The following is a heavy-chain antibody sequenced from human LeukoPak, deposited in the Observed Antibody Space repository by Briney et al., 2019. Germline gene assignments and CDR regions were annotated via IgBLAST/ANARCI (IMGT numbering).Heavy chain of an antibody. CDR2: IIPIFGIA. CDR3: ASSFPTTVGTYYYYGMDV. D-gene: IGHD4-11*01. CDR1: GCTFSSYA. J-gene: IGHJ6*02. Sequence: SVKVSCKASGCTFSSYAISWVRQAPGQGLEWMGRIIPIFGIANYAQKFQGRVTITADKSTSTAYMELSSLRSEETAVYYCASSFPTTVGTYYYYGMDVWGQGTTVTVSS. V-gene: IGHV1-69*04.